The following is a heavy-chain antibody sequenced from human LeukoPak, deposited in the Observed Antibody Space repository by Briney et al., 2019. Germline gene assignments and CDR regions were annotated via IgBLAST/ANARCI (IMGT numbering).Heavy chain of an antibody. CDR3: ARPELGYCSGGSCLGV. J-gene: IGHJ4*02. CDR2: ITYRGST. D-gene: IGHD2-15*01. Sequence: PSETLSLTCTVSGGSISSSSYHWGWTRPPPGKRLEWIGSITYRGSTYYDPSFKSRVTISVDTSKSQFSLKLSSVTAADTAVYYCARPELGYCSGGSCLGVWGQGTLVTVSS. V-gene: IGHV4-39*01. CDR1: GGSISSSSYH.